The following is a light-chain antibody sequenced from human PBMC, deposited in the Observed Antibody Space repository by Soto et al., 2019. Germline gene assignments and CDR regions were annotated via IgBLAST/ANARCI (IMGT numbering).Light chain of an antibody. Sequence: DIVLTQSPATLYLSPGERSTLSCMASQSVSNYLAWYQQKPGQAPRLLIYDAFNRATGIPPRFSGSGSGTDFTLTISRLEPEDFAVYFCQQYGSSPKTSGQGTKVDIK. CDR2: DAF. CDR1: QSVSNY. V-gene: IGKV3-20*01. CDR3: QQYGSSPKT. J-gene: IGKJ1*01.